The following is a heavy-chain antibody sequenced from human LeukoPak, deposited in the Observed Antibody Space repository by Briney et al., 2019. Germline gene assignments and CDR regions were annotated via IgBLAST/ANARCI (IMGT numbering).Heavy chain of an antibody. D-gene: IGHD6-6*01. CDR3: ASGPSDLGSSSQY. CDR2: INPNTGGT. J-gene: IGHJ4*02. CDR1: GYTFTGQH. V-gene: IGHV1-2*02. Sequence: ASVKVSCKASGYTFTGQHMHWVRQAPGQGLEWMGWINPNTGGTNYAQKFQGRVTMTTDTSISTAYMELSSLRSDDTAVYYCASGPSDLGSSSQYWGQGTLVTVSS.